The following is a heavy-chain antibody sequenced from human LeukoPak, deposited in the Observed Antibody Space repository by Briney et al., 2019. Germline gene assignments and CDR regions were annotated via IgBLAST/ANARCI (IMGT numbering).Heavy chain of an antibody. J-gene: IGHJ2*01. V-gene: IGHV4-38-2*02. D-gene: IGHD3-9*01. CDR3: ARQYSDILTGYHRGELYWYFDL. Sequence: SETLPLTCTVSGYSISSGYYWGWIRQPPGKGLEWIGRIYSSGSTNYNPSLKSRVTISLDTSKNQFSLKLSSVTAADTAVYYCARQYSDILTGYHRGELYWYFDLWGRGTLVTVSS. CDR2: IYSSGST. CDR1: GYSISSGYY.